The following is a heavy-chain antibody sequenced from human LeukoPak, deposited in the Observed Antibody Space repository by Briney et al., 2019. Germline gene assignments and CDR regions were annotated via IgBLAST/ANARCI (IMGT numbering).Heavy chain of an antibody. CDR2: ISSSGNTI. D-gene: IGHD3-3*01. CDR3: ARGFGDL. CDR1: VFTFSSYE. V-gene: IGHV3-48*03. J-gene: IGHJ5*02. Sequence: GGPLRVSCAASVFTFSSYEMNWVRQPPGKGLEWVSYISSSGNTIYYADSVKGRFTISRDNAKNSLYLQMNSLRAEDTAVYYCARGFGDLWGQGTLVTVSS.